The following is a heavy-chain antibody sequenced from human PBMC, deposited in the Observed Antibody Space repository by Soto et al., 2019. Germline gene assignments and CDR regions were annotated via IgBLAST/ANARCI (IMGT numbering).Heavy chain of an antibody. J-gene: IGHJ6*02. CDR1: GYIFIDYS. CDR3: ARVPYTSSTYFYYGMDV. V-gene: IGHV1-2*04. Sequence: ASVKVSCKASGYIFIDYSIHWVRQAPGQGLEWMGWNNPDTGDTNYAQKFQGWVTVTRDTSISTAYMEVSRLKSDDTAVYYCARVPYTSSTYFYYGMDVWGRWTTVTVSS. CDR2: NNPDTGDT. D-gene: IGHD6-6*01.